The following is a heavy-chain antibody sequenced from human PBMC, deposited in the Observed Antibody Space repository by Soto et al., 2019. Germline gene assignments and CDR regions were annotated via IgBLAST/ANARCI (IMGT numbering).Heavy chain of an antibody. V-gene: IGHV4-39*01. J-gene: IGHJ4*02. CDR2: IYYGGST. D-gene: IGHD4-17*01. Sequence: PSETLSLTCTVSGGSISSSDYYWGWIRQPPGKGLEWIGTIYYGGSTFYNPSLKSRVTISVDTSKNQFSLKLSSVTAADTAVYSCARQFSVYGDYGRYFDFWGQGTLVTVSS. CDR1: GGSISSSDYY. CDR3: ARQFSVYGDYGRYFDF.